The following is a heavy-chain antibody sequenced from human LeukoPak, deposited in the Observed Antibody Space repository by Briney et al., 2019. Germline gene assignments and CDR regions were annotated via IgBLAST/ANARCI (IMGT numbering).Heavy chain of an antibody. CDR2: IRYDGSNK. CDR3: AKMLLTPTAYFDY. D-gene: IGHD1-1*01. CDR1: GFTFSSYG. J-gene: IGHJ4*02. V-gene: IGHV3-30*02. Sequence: GGSLRLSCAASGFTFSSYGMHWVRQAPGKELEWVAFIRYDGSNKYYADSVKGRFTISRDNSKNTLYLQMNSLRAEDTAVYYCAKMLLTPTAYFDYWGQGTLVTVSS.